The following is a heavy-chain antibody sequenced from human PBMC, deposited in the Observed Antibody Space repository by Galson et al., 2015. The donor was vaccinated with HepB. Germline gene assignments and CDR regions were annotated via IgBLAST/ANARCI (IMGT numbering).Heavy chain of an antibody. CDR2: IFPGDSDT. Sequence: QSGAAVKKSGESLKISCKGSGYSFTSNWIGWVRQMPGQGLEWMGIIFPGDSDTRYSPSFQGQVTISADKSISTTYLPWSRLRASDTAMYYCARWGNGDAFDIWGQGTMVTVSS. CDR3: ARWGNGDAFDI. J-gene: IGHJ3*02. V-gene: IGHV5-51*01. D-gene: IGHD3-16*01. CDR1: GYSFTSNW.